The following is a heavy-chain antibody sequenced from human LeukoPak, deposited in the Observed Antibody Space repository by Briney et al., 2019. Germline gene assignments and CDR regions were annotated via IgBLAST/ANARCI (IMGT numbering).Heavy chain of an antibody. CDR1: GYTFTGYY. Sequence: ASVKVSFKASGYTFTGYYMHWVRQAPGQGLEWMGWISAYNGNTNYAQKLQGRVTMTTDTSTSTAYMELRSLRSDDTAVYYCARAPHIIRYFDFTDYWGQGTLVTVSS. CDR3: ARAPHIIRYFDFTDY. CDR2: ISAYNGNT. D-gene: IGHD3-9*01. J-gene: IGHJ4*02. V-gene: IGHV1-18*04.